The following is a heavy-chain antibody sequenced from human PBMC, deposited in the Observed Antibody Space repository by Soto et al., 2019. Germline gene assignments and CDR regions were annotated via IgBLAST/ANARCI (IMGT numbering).Heavy chain of an antibody. Sequence: EVQLLASGGGLVQPEGSLRLSCAASGFTFSSYDMSWVRQAPGKGLEWVSVISGGSITTYFADSVKGRFTISRDNSKNTLSLQMNSLRAEDTAIYSCARLRSGNLYDAFDIWGQGTIVTVS. CDR3: ARLRSGNLYDAFDI. CDR2: ISGGSITT. V-gene: IGHV3-23*01. D-gene: IGHD1-26*01. CDR1: GFTFSSYD. J-gene: IGHJ3*02.